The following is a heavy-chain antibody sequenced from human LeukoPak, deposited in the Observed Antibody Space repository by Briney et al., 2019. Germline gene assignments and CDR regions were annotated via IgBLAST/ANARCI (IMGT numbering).Heavy chain of an antibody. D-gene: IGHD6-13*01. Sequence: QTGGSLRLSCVGSGFTFRSHAMSWVRQAPEKGLEFVSGIYENGGTTYYADSVKGRFSISRDNSKNTLYLQMNSLRAEDTAVYYCAKGSRIAAAGLNWFDPWGQGTLVTVSS. V-gene: IGHV3-23*01. CDR1: GFTFRSHA. CDR3: AKGSRIAAAGLNWFDP. J-gene: IGHJ5*02. CDR2: IYENGGTT.